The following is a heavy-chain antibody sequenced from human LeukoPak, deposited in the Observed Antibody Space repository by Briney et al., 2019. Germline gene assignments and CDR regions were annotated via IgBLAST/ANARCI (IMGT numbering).Heavy chain of an antibody. J-gene: IGHJ4*02. Sequence: GGSLRLSCAASGFTFSSYWMHWVRQAPGKGLAWVSRINSDGSSTSYADSVKGRFTISRDNAKNTLYLQMNSLRAEDTAVYYCARNSTLDYWGQGTLVTVSS. CDR2: INSDGSST. CDR3: ARNSTLDY. CDR1: GFTFSSYW. V-gene: IGHV3-74*01. D-gene: IGHD2-21*01.